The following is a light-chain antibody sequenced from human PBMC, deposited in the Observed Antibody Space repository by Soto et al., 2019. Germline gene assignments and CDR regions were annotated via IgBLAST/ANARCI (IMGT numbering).Light chain of an antibody. CDR1: SSDVGGYNY. CDR3: ISYALSAYV. J-gene: IGLJ1*01. Sequence: QSALTQPPSASGSPGQSVTISCTGTSSDVGGYNYVSWYQQHPGKAPKLIIYEVSKRPSGVPDRFSGSKSGNTASLTVSGLQAEDEADYYCISYALSAYVFGTGTKGTVL. CDR2: EVS. V-gene: IGLV2-8*01.